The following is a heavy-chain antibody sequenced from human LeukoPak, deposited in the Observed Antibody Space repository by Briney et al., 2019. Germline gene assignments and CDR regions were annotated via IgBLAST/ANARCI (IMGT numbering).Heavy chain of an antibody. CDR3: ARAPSGDAFDI. J-gene: IGHJ3*02. CDR2: IYTSGST. V-gene: IGHV4-4*07. D-gene: IGHD1-26*01. Sequence: SETLSLTCTVSGGSISSYYYSWIRQPAGEGLEWIGRIYTSGSTNYNPSLKSRVTMAVDTSKNQFSLNLRSVTAADTAMYYCARAPSGDAFDIWGQGTMVTVSS. CDR1: GGSISSYY.